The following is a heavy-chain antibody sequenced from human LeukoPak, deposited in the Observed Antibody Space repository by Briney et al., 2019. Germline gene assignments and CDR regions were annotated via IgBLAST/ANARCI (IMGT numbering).Heavy chain of an antibody. CDR3: ARGGQLVPFDY. D-gene: IGHD6-6*01. CDR1: GGTFSSYA. Sequence: GASVKVSCKASGGTFSSYAISWVRQAPGQGLEWMGGIIPIFGTAIYAQKFQGRVTITADESTSTAYMELSSLRSEDTAVYYCARGGQLVPFDYWGQGTLVTVSS. V-gene: IGHV1-69*13. J-gene: IGHJ4*02. CDR2: IIPIFGTA.